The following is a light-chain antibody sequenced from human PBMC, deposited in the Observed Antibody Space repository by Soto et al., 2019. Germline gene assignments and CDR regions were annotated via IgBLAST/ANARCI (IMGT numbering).Light chain of an antibody. Sequence: EIVLTQSPGTLSLSPGERATLSCRASQSVSNNYLAWYQQKPGQAPRLLIYGASSRATGIPDRFSGSGSGTDFTLTISRLEPEDFAVYYCQQYGISPRWTFGQGTKVDIK. V-gene: IGKV3-20*01. CDR3: QQYGISPRWT. J-gene: IGKJ1*01. CDR1: QSVSNNY. CDR2: GAS.